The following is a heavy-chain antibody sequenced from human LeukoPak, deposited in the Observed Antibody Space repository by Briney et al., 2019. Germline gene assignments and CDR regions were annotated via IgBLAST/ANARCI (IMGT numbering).Heavy chain of an antibody. CDR3: ARDEYCSSTSCYYGGWDWFDP. CDR2: ISSSSSYI. V-gene: IGHV3-21*01. CDR1: GFTFSTCA. J-gene: IGHJ5*02. D-gene: IGHD2-2*01. Sequence: GGSLRLSCAASGFTFSTCAMHWVRQAPGKGLEWVSSISSSSSYIYYADSVKGRFTISRDNAKNSLYLQMNSLRAEDTAVYYCARDEYCSSTSCYYGGWDWFDPWGQGTLVTVSS.